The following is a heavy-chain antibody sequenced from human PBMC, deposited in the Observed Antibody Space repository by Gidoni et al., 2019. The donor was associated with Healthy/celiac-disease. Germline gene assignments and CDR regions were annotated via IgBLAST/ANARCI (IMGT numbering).Heavy chain of an antibody. D-gene: IGHD4-17*01. J-gene: IGHJ1*01. CDR3: AKDLYGDVFEYFQH. CDR2: ISWNSGSI. CDR1: GFTFDDYA. V-gene: IGHV3-9*01. Sequence: EVQLVESGGGLVQPGRSLRLSCAASGFTFDDYAMHWVRQAPGKGLEWVSGISWNSGSIGYADSVKGRFTISRDNAKNSLYLQMNSLRAEDTALYYCAKDLYGDVFEYFQHWGQGTLVTVSS.